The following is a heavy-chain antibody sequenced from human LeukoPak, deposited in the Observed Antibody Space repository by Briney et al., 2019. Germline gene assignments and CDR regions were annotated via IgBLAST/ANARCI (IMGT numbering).Heavy chain of an antibody. J-gene: IGHJ4*02. CDR1: GFTFSSYW. D-gene: IGHD2-21*02. V-gene: IGHV3-74*01. CDR2: INSDGGST. CDR3: AREGGDGYFDY. Sequence: GGSLRLSCAASGFTFSSYWMHWVRQAPGKGLVWVSRINSDGGSTSYTDSVKGRFTISRDNAKNSLYLQMNSLRAEDTAVYYCAREGGDGYFDYWGQGTLVTVSS.